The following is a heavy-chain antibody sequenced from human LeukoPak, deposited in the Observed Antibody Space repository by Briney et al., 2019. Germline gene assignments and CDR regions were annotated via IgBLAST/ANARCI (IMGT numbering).Heavy chain of an antibody. D-gene: IGHD3-10*01. Sequence: SETLSLTCTVSGGSISSSSYYWGWIRQPPGKGLEWIGSIYYSGSTYYNPSLKSRVTISVDTSKNQFSLKLSSVTAADTAVYYCARVVVPGFFQHWGQGTLVTVSS. CDR1: GGSISSSSYY. CDR3: ARVVVPGFFQH. V-gene: IGHV4-39*07. CDR2: IYYSGST. J-gene: IGHJ1*01.